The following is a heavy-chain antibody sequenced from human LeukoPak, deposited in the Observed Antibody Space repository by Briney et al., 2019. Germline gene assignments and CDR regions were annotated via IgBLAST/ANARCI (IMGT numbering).Heavy chain of an antibody. J-gene: IGHJ4*02. CDR2: IYHSGST. D-gene: IGHD2-15*01. CDR3: AKYFGGYSTGFDN. V-gene: IGHV4-4*02. CDR1: GGSISSSNW. Sequence: SETLSLTCAVSGGSISSSNWWSWVRQLPGKGLEWIGEIYHSGSTNYNPSLKSRVTISVDKPKNQFSLKLSSVTAADTAVYYCAKYFGGYSTGFDNWGQGNLVTVSS.